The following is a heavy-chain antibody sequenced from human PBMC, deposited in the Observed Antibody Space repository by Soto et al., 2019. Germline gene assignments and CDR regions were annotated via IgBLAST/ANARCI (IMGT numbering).Heavy chain of an antibody. J-gene: IGHJ4*02. CDR1: GYTFTSYA. CDR3: ARDPNVRYSYGWFDY. CDR2: ITAGNGNT. V-gene: IGHV1-3*01. D-gene: IGHD5-18*01. Sequence: GASVKVSCKDSGYTFTSYAMHSVRQAPGQRLEWMGWITAGNGNTKYSQGLQGRVTITRDTSASTAYMELSSLRSEDTAVYYCARDPNVRYSYGWFDYWGQGALVTVSS.